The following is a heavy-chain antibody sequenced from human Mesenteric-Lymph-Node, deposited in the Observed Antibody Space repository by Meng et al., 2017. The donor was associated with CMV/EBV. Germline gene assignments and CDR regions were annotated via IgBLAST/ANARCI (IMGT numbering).Heavy chain of an antibody. Sequence: SVKVSCKASGYIFSDYTISWLRQAPGQGLEWIGRIIPILAKPNYAQKFQGRVTFTADTSTSTAYMELSSLTSKDTAVYYCARGMRGVATNWFDPWGQGTLVTVSS. CDR3: ARGMRGVATNWFDP. CDR2: IIPILAKP. J-gene: IGHJ5*02. D-gene: IGHD3-10*01. V-gene: IGHV1-69*08. CDR1: GYIFSDYT.